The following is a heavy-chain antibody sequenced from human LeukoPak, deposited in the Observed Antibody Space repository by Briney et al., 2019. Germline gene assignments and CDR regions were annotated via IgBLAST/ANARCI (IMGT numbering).Heavy chain of an antibody. J-gene: IGHJ4*01. D-gene: IGHD5-18*01. V-gene: IGHV1-2*06. CDR3: AREGSGYTYGRGSYFDY. CDR2: INPNSGDT. CDR1: GYTLTVYY. Sequence: ASVKVSCKASGYTLTVYYIHWVRQAPGQGLEWMGRINPNSGDTNFAQKFQGRVTMTRDTSISTACMDLSGLRPDDTAVYYCAREGSGYTYGRGSYFDYWGHGILVTVSS.